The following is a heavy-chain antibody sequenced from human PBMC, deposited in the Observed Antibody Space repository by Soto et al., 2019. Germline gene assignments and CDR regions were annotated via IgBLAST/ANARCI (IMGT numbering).Heavy chain of an antibody. Sequence: SETLSLTCTVSGGSISSYYWSWIRQPPGKGLEWIGYIYYSGSTNYNPSLKSRVTISVDTSKNQFSLKLSSVTAADTAVYFCARTVVSGPFDYWGQGTLVTVSS. V-gene: IGHV4-59*01. J-gene: IGHJ4*02. CDR3: ARTVVSGPFDY. CDR1: GGSISSYY. CDR2: IYYSGST.